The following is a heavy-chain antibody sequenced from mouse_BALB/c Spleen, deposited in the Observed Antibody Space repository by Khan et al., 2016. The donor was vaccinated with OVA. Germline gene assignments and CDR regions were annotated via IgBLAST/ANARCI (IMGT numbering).Heavy chain of an antibody. Sequence: EVQLVESGPSLVKPSQTLSLTCSVTGDSITSGYWNWIRKFPGNKLEYMGYINYSGSTYYNPSLKSRISITRDTSKNQYYLQLNSVTSEDTATCYCARWNYRYDGYIDYWGQGTTLTVSS. CDR2: INYSGST. V-gene: IGHV3-8*02. CDR1: GDSITSGY. D-gene: IGHD2-14*01. J-gene: IGHJ2*01. CDR3: ARWNYRYDGYIDY.